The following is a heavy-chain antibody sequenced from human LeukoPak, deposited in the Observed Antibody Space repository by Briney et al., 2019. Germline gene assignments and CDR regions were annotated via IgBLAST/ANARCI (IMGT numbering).Heavy chain of an antibody. J-gene: IGHJ3*01. CDR2: ILPGDSDS. Sequence: GESLKISCKGSGYNFNTHWVGWVRQMPGKGLEWMGHILPGDSDSVYSASFQGQVTISVDKTTTTAYLQWGSLRASDTAIYYCARRGGSAVGNSPYNFDVWGQGTMVTVSS. D-gene: IGHD2/OR15-2a*01. CDR3: ARRGGSAVGNSPYNFDV. CDR1: GYNFNTHW. V-gene: IGHV5-51*01.